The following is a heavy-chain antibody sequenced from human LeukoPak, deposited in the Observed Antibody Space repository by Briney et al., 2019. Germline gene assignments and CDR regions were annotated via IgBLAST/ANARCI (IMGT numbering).Heavy chain of an antibody. CDR2: IFSGGST. Sequence: PGGSLRLSCAASGFTVSLNYMSWVHQAPGKGLEWVSVIFSGGSTFYADSVKGRFTISRDDSKNTLYLQMNSLRAEDTAVYYCARRIRSSWTTLDYWGQGALVTVSS. J-gene: IGHJ4*02. CDR3: ARRIRSSWTTLDY. V-gene: IGHV3-53*01. CDR1: GFTVSLNY. D-gene: IGHD6-13*01.